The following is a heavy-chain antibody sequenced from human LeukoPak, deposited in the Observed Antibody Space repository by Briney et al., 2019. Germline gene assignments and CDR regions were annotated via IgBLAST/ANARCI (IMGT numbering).Heavy chain of an antibody. CDR3: ASGYYYYYFDY. D-gene: IGHD3-22*01. CDR1: GFTGSSNY. CDR2: IYSGGST. Sequence: GGSLRLSCAASGFTGSSNYMSWVRQAPGKGLEWVSVIYSGGSTYYADSVKGRFTISRDNSKNTLYLQMNSLRAEDTAVYYCASGYYYYYFDYWGQGTLVTVSS. J-gene: IGHJ4*02. V-gene: IGHV3-66*01.